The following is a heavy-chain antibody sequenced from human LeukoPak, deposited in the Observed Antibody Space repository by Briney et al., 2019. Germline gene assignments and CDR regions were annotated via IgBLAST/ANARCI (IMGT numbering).Heavy chain of an antibody. CDR3: ARAGLIAVAGTPLNY. D-gene: IGHD6-19*01. CDR2: VNPNSGGT. V-gene: IGHV1-2*02. Sequence: ASVKVSCKASGYTFTGYSMHWVRQAPGQGLEWMGWVNPNSGGTNYAQKFQGRVTMTRDTSISTAYMALTRLRSDDPAVYYCARAGLIAVAGTPLNYWGQGTLVTVSS. J-gene: IGHJ4*02. CDR1: GYTFTGYS.